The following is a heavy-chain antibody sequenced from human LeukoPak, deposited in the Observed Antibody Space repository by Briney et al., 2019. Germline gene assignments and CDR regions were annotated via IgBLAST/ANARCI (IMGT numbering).Heavy chain of an antibody. D-gene: IGHD1-26*01. CDR1: GYTFTSYV. CDR2: ISAYNGNT. J-gene: IGHJ6*02. V-gene: IGHV1-18*01. CDR3: ARDGSSGSYFSSYYYYGMDV. Sequence: ASVKVSCKASGYTFTSYVISWVRQAPGQGLEWMGRISAYNGNTNYAQKLQGRVTMTTDTSTSTAYMELRSLRSDDTAVYYCARDGSSGSYFSSYYYYGMDVWGQGTTVTVSS.